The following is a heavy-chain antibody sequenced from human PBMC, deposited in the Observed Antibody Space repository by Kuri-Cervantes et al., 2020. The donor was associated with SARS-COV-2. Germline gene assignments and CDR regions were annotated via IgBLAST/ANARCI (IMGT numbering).Heavy chain of an antibody. CDR3: AKDLGYSSDGRDQH. CDR1: GFTFDDYA. V-gene: IGHV3-23*01. D-gene: IGHD6-19*01. Sequence: ETLSLTCAASGFTFDDYAMHGVRQAPGKGLEWVSAISGSGGSTYYADSVKGRFTISRDNSKNTLYLQMNSLRAEDTAVYYCAKDLGYSSDGRDQHWGQGTLVTVSS. J-gene: IGHJ1*01. CDR2: ISGSGGST.